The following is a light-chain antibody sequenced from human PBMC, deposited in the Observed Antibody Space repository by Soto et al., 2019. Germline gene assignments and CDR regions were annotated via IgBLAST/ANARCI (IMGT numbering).Light chain of an antibody. Sequence: EIVMTQSPATLSVSPGESATLSCRASQSVSSNLAWHQQKPGQAPRILMYDASTRATGISARFSGSGSGTEFTLTISSLQSEDFEVYSCQQYHNWPITLGQGTRLEIK. J-gene: IGKJ5*01. CDR3: QQYHNWPIT. CDR2: DAS. V-gene: IGKV3-15*01. CDR1: QSVSSN.